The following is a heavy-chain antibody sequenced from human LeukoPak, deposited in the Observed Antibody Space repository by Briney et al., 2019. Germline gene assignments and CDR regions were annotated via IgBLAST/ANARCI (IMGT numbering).Heavy chain of an antibody. J-gene: IGHJ4*02. CDR3: ATEGYSSGWYRGNPFDY. Sequence: SETLSLTCTVSGGSISSSSYYWGWIRQPPGKGLEWIGSIYHSGSTYYNPSLKSRVTISVDTSKNQFSLKLSSVTAADTAVYYCATEGYSSGWYRGNPFDYWGQGTLVTVSS. V-gene: IGHV4-39*01. D-gene: IGHD6-19*01. CDR2: IYHSGST. CDR1: GGSISSSSYY.